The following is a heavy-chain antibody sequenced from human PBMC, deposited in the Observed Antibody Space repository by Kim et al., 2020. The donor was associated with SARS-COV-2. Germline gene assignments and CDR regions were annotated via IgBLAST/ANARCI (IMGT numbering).Heavy chain of an antibody. J-gene: IGHJ4*02. D-gene: IGHD6-25*01. V-gene: IGHV4-39*01. CDR2: ISYGANT. Sequence: SETLSLTCTVSGGSISSSSYYWGWIRQPPGKGLEWIGTISYGANTYYNPSLKSRVTISVATSKTQFSLKLSSVTATDTAVYYCARRAADENYFDYWGQGTLVTVSS. CDR1: GGSISSSSYY. CDR3: ARRAADENYFDY.